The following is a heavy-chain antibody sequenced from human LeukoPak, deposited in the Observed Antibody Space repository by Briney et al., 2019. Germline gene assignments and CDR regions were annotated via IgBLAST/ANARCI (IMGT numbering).Heavy chain of an antibody. D-gene: IGHD1-1*01. CDR1: GYTFTSYY. V-gene: IGHV1-46*01. J-gene: IGHJ4*02. Sequence: GASVKVSCKASGYTFTSYYMHWVRKAPEQGLEWMGIINPSGGGTSYAQKFQGRVTMTRDTSTSTVYMELSSLRSEDTAVYYCATGQIRNENYFDYWGQGTLVTVSS. CDR2: INPSGGGT. CDR3: ATGQIRNENYFDY.